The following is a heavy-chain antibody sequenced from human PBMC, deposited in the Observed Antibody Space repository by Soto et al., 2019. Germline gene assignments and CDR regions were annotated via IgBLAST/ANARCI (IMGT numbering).Heavy chain of an antibody. Sequence: QVQLEESGGGVVQPGRSLRLSWAASGFTFGHYAMHWVRQARGKGLEWLAIISYDGDNEYYAGSVRGRFTISRDNSKNTLYLQTNNLRHEDTAVYYCAKDGGPLYCNSPGCSAKHFDYWGQGTLVTVSS. V-gene: IGHV3-30*18. D-gene: IGHD2-2*01. J-gene: IGHJ4*02. CDR3: AKDGGPLYCNSPGCSAKHFDY. CDR1: GFTFGHYA. CDR2: ISYDGDNE.